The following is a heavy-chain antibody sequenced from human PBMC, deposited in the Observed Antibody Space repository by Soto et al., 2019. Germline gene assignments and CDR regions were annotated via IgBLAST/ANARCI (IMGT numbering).Heavy chain of an antibody. V-gene: IGHV4-59*01. CDR1: GGSISSYY. J-gene: IGHJ3*02. Sequence: SETLSLTCTVSGGSISSYYWSWIRQPPGKGLEWIGYIYYSGSTNYNPSLKSRVTTSVDTSKNQFSLKLSSVTAADTAVYYCAIAVGAFDIWGQGTMVTVSS. CDR3: AIAVGAFDI. CDR2: IYYSGST.